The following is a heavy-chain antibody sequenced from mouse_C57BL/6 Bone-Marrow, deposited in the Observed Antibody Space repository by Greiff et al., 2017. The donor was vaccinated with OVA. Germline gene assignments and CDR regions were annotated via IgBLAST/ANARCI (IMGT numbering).Heavy chain of an antibody. CDR2: IYPGDGDT. CDR1: GYAFSSYW. J-gene: IGHJ1*03. CDR3: ASPLFMTTPLWYFDV. D-gene: IGHD1-1*01. Sequence: LVESGASVKISCKASGYAFSSYWMNWVKQRPGKGLEWIGQIYPGDGDTNYNGKFKGKATLTADKSSSTAYMQLSSLTSEDSAVYFCASPLFMTTPLWYFDVWGTGTTVTVSS. V-gene: IGHV1-80*01.